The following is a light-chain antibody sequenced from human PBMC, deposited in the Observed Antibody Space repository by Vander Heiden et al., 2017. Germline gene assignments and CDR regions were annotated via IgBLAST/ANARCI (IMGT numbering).Light chain of an antibody. CDR2: AAS. V-gene: IGKV1-39*01. CDR3: QQSYTSPLT. Sequence: IQMTQSPSSLSASVGDRVTITCRASQPISSYLNWYQQKPGKAPNLLIYAASSLRSGVPSRFSGSESGTDFTLTISSLQPEDSATYYCQQSYTSPLTFGGGTKVEIK. CDR1: QPISSY. J-gene: IGKJ4*01.